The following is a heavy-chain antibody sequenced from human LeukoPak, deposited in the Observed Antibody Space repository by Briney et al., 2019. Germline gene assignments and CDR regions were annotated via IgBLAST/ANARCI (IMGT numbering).Heavy chain of an antibody. CDR1: GYSITSSSC. Sequence: PSDTLSLTCAVSGYSITSSSCWGWIRQPPGRGLEWIGYIYHSGTTYYNPSLQSRGTMSVDTSKNQFSLKLSSVTAVDTAVYYCARKENVYYYFDYWGQGTLVTVSS. V-gene: IGHV4-28*01. CDR3: ARKENVYYYFDY. CDR2: IYHSGTT. J-gene: IGHJ4*02. D-gene: IGHD3-10*01.